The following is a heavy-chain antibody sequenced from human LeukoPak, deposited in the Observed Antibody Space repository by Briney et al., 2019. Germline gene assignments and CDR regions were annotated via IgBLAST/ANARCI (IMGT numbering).Heavy chain of an antibody. CDR2: IYTSGST. CDR3: ARQYLFRERWLQLYAFDI. D-gene: IGHD5-24*01. CDR1: GGSISSYY. J-gene: IGHJ3*02. V-gene: IGHV4-4*07. Sequence: SETLSLTCTVSGGSISSYYWSWIRQPAGKGLEWIGRIYTSGSTNYNPSLKSRVTISVDTSKNQFSLKLSSVTAADTVVYYCARQYLFRERWLQLYAFDIWGQGTMVTVSS.